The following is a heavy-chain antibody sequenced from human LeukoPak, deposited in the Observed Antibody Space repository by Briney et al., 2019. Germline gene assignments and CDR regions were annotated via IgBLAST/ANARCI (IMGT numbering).Heavy chain of an antibody. CDR1: GGSISSSSYY. CDR3: ASGGSTAYYFDY. V-gene: IGHV4-39*01. J-gene: IGHJ4*02. D-gene: IGHD1-1*01. Sequence: PSETLSLTCTVSGGSISSSSYYWGWIRQPPGKGLEWIGSIYYSGNTYYNPSLESRVTISVDTSKNQFSLKLSSVTAADTAVYYCASGGSTAYYFDYRGQGTLVTVSS. CDR2: IYYSGNT.